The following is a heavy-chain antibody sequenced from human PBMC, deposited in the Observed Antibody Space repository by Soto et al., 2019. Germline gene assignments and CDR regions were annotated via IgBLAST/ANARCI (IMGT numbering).Heavy chain of an antibody. CDR1: GFTFSIYG. CDR3: SKDAKKYHYYNHGMDV. V-gene: IGHV3-30*18. Sequence: QVQLVESGGGVVQPGRSLRLSCAASGFTFSIYGMHWVRQAPGKGLEWVALISYDGSTKFYADSVKGRFTISRDNSKRTLNLEMNSLSAEDTAVYFCSKDAKKYHYYNHGMDVWGQGTTVTVSS. J-gene: IGHJ6*02. D-gene: IGHD2-2*01. CDR2: ISYDGSTK.